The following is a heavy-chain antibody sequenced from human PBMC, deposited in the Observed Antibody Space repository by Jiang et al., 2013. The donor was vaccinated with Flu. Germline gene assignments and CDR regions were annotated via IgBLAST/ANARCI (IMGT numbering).Heavy chain of an antibody. CDR2: INSDGSST. J-gene: IGHJ1*01. V-gene: IGHV3-74*01. CDR3: ARDVSLTYYYDSSGYGYFQH. CDR1: GFTFSSYW. D-gene: IGHD3-22*01. Sequence: RLSCAASGFTFSSYWMHWVRQAPGKGLVWVSRINSDGSSTSYADSVKGRLTISRDNAKNTLYLQMNSLRAEDTAVYYCARDVSLTYYYDSSGYGYFQHWGQGTLVTVSS.